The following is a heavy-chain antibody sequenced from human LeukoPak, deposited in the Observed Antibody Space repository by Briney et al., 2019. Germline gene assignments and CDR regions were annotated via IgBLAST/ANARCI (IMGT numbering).Heavy chain of an antibody. D-gene: IGHD4-17*01. Sequence: GGSLRLSCVASGFTFKNYAMTWIRQAPGKGLEWVSVMSASGDSTYHAESVKGRFTISRDNSKDTLFLQMNSLRGKDTAVYYCARTRFYYYNMDVWGKGTTVTVSS. CDR3: ARTRFYYYNMDV. V-gene: IGHV3-23*01. J-gene: IGHJ6*03. CDR1: GFTFKNYA. CDR2: MSASGDST.